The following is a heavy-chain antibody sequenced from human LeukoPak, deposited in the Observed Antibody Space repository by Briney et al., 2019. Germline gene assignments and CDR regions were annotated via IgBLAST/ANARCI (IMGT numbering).Heavy chain of an antibody. CDR1: GYNFADYW. V-gene: IGHV5-51*01. Sequence: GESLKISCKASGYNFADYWIGWVRQTPGKGLERMGIIFPDDSDTKNSPSFEGQVTISVDESTTTAYLQWSSLKASDTAVYYCARRLRAVSNTMIWGPADAFDIWGQGTTVTVSS. CDR2: IFPDDSDT. CDR3: ARRLRAVSNTMIWGPADAFDI. J-gene: IGHJ3*02. D-gene: IGHD3-22*01.